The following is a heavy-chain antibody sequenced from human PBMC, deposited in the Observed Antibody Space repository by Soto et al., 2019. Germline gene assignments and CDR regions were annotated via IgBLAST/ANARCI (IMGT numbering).Heavy chain of an antibody. Sequence: QVQLVQSGAEVKKPGASVKVSCKASGYTFTSYAMHWVRQAPGQRLEWMGWINAGNSNTKYSQKFQGRVTITRDTFASTAYMELCSLRSEDTAVYYCARVIGGWYYFDYWGQGTLVTVSS. D-gene: IGHD6-19*01. CDR1: GYTFTSYA. V-gene: IGHV1-3*01. J-gene: IGHJ4*02. CDR2: INAGNSNT. CDR3: ARVIGGWYYFDY.